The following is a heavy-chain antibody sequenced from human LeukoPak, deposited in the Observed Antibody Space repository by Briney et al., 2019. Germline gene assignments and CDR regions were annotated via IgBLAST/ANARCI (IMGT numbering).Heavy chain of an antibody. Sequence: SQTLSLTCAISGDSVSSNSAACTWIRQSPSRGLEWLGRTYYRSKWYNDYAVSVKSRITINPDTSKNQFSLQLNSVTPEDTAVYYCVREGYYFDYWGQGTLVTVSS. CDR3: VREGYYFDY. V-gene: IGHV6-1*01. CDR1: GDSVSSNSAA. CDR2: TYYRSKWYN. J-gene: IGHJ4*02.